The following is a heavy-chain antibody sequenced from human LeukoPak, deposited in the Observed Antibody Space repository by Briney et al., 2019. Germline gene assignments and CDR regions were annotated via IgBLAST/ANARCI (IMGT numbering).Heavy chain of an antibody. CDR3: VKGGSSGWYYFDY. CDR1: GFTFTKYA. V-gene: IGHV3-64D*06. D-gene: IGHD6-19*01. J-gene: IGHJ4*02. CDR2: ISSNGGST. Sequence: GGSLRLFCSASGFTFTKYAMLWVRQAPGKGLEYVSGISSNGGSTYYADSVEGRFTVSRDSSKNTLYLQMSSLRAEDTAVYYCVKGGSSGWYYFDYWGQGTLVTVSS.